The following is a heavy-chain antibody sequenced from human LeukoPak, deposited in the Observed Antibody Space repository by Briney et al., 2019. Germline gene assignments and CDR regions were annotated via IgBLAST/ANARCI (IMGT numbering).Heavy chain of an antibody. CDR3: ARGNSQRWLQFRY. J-gene: IGHJ4*02. CDR2: INHSGST. D-gene: IGHD5-24*01. Sequence: SETLPLTCAVYGGSFSGYYWSWIRQPPGKGLEWIGEINHSGSTNYNPSLKSRVTISVDTSKNQFSLKLSSVTAADTAVYYCARGNSQRWLQFRYWGQGTLVTVSS. V-gene: IGHV4-34*01. CDR1: GGSFSGYY.